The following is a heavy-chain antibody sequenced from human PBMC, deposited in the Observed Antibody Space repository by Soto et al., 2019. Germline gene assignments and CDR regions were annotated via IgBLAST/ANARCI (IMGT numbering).Heavy chain of an antibody. V-gene: IGHV3-7*04. CDR3: ARPIVVVPAAIRRVDYYYYGMDV. D-gene: IGHD2-2*01. CDR1: GFTFSSYW. J-gene: IGHJ6*02. Sequence: EVQLVESGGGLVQPGGSLRLSCAASGFTFSSYWMSWVRQAPGKGLEWVANIKQDGSEKYYVDSVKGRFTISRDNAKNSLYLQMNSLRAEDTAVYYCARPIVVVPAAIRRVDYYYYGMDVWGQGTTVTVSS. CDR2: IKQDGSEK.